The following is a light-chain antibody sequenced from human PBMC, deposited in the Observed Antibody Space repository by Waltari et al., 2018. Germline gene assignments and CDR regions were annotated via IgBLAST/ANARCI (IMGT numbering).Light chain of an antibody. CDR3: AAWDANLRGV. CDR2: NNN. CDR1: YSNIGSNY. Sequence: QSVLTQPPSASGTPGQRVTISCSGSYSNIGSNYVYWYQQLPGTAPKLLILNNNHRPSGVTDRSAGSKSGTSASLAISGLRSEDEADYYCAAWDANLRGVVGGGTRLAVL. J-gene: IGLJ2*01. V-gene: IGLV1-47*01.